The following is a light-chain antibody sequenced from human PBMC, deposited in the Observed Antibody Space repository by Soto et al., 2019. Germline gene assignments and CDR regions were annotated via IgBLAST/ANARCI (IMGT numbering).Light chain of an antibody. CDR1: SSDDDGYNY. CDR2: DVN. V-gene: IGLV2-14*01. Sequence: QSVLTQPASVSGSPGQSITISCTGTSSDDDGYNYVSWYQYHPGKAPKLMIYDVNNRPSGVSNRFSGSKSGNTASLTIFGLQAEDEADYYCSSFTISRNTVIFGGGTKLTVL. J-gene: IGLJ2*01. CDR3: SSFTISRNTVI.